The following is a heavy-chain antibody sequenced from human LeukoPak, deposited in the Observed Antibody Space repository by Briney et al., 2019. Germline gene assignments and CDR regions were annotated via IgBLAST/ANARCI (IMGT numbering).Heavy chain of an antibody. V-gene: IGHV3-7*05. J-gene: IGHJ4*02. CDR2: IKQDGSGQ. CDR1: GFTFSSFW. Sequence: GGSLRLSCAASGFTFSSFWMSWVRQAPGKGLEWVANIKQDGSGQHYVDSVKGRFTISRDNAKNSLYLQMNSLRAEDTAVYYCAKDMRSRGYSGYDCFDYWGQGTLVTVSS. D-gene: IGHD5-12*01. CDR3: AKDMRSRGYSGYDCFDY.